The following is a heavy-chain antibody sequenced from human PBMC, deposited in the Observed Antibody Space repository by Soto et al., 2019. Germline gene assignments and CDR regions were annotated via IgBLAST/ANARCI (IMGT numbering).Heavy chain of an antibody. D-gene: IGHD1-26*01. CDR1: GFTFSSYA. J-gene: IGHJ4*02. CDR3: ANPFTHSGVRAIFGY. Sequence: EVQLLESGGGLVQPGGSLRLSCAASGFTFSSYAMSWVRQAPGKGLEWVSAISGSGGSTYYADSVKGRFTISRDNSKNPLYLQMNSLRAEDTAVYYCANPFTHSGVRAIFGYWGQGTLVTVSS. V-gene: IGHV3-23*01. CDR2: ISGSGGST.